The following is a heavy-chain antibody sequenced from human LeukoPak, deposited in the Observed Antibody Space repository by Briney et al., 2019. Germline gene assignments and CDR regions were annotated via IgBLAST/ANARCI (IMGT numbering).Heavy chain of an antibody. CDR2: ISSSSTTI. V-gene: IGHV3-48*01. Sequence: PGRSLRLSCAASGFTFSSYAMHWVRQAPGKGLEWGSYISSSSTTIYYADSVKGRFTISRDNAKNSLYLQMNSLRAEDTAVYYCARDTFDWLFEDLEIGVSFDYWGQGTLVTVSS. D-gene: IGHD3-9*01. CDR3: ARDTFDWLFEDLEIGVSFDY. CDR1: GFTFSSYA. J-gene: IGHJ4*02.